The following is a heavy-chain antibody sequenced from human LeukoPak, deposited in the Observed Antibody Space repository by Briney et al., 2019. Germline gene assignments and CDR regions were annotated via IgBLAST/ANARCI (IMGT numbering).Heavy chain of an antibody. CDR3: ASFNLVAVAATFDY. Sequence: PGGSLRLSCVGSGFSFITYAMNWVRQAPGKGLEWVSSISSSSSYIYYADSVKGRFTISRDNAKNSLYLQMNSLRAEDTAVYYCASFNLVAVAATFDYWGQGTLVTVSS. CDR1: GFSFITYA. V-gene: IGHV3-21*01. CDR2: ISSSSSYI. J-gene: IGHJ4*02. D-gene: IGHD6-19*01.